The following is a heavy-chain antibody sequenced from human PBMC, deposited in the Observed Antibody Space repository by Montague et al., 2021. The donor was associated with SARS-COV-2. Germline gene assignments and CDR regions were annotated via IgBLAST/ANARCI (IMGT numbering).Heavy chain of an antibody. CDR1: GFTFGSYA. V-gene: IGHV3-30*18. CDR3: ANVLDSYGFYFDY. J-gene: IGHJ4*02. CDR2: ISYDGSNK. Sequence: SLRLSFPASGFTFGSYAVHWVRQAPGKGLEWVAVISYDGSNKYYADSVKGRFTISRDNSKNTLYLQMNSLRAEDTAVYYCANVLDSYGFYFDYWGQGTLVTVSS. D-gene: IGHD5-18*01.